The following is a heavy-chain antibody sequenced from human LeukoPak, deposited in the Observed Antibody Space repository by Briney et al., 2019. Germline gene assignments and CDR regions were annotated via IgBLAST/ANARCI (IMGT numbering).Heavy chain of an antibody. V-gene: IGHV4-59*01. CDR3: ARGFDSKSTYFDY. J-gene: IGHJ4*02. Sequence: PSETLSLTCTVSGGSIGGYYWSWIRQPPGRGLEWIGYISYSGSTNYNPSLKSRVTISVDTSKNQFSLRLTSVTAADTAVYYCARGFDSKSTYFDYWGQGTLVTVSS. D-gene: IGHD5-12*01. CDR1: GGSIGGYY. CDR2: ISYSGST.